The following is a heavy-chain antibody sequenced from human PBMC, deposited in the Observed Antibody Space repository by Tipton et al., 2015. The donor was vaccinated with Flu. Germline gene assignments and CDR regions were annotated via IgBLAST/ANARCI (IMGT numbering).Heavy chain of an antibody. CDR1: GDSIRSDYY. J-gene: IGHJ5*02. V-gene: IGHV4-38-2*02. D-gene: IGHD4-11*01. CDR3: AGRDYSNYVSDPKNWFYP. Sequence: TLSLTCTISGDSIRSDYYWGWSRQPPGKGLEWIGSIFHTGSTYHNPSLKSRVTISINTSKNKFSLKEFSVTAADTAVYYCAGRDYSNYVSDPKNWFYPWGQGILVTISS. CDR2: IFHTGST.